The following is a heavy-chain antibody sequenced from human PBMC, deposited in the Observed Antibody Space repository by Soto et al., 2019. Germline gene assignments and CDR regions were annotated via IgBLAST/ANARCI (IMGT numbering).Heavy chain of an antibody. CDR3: ARGTPATYWYFDF. D-gene: IGHD6-25*01. J-gene: IGHJ2*01. CDR1: GYTFTGYY. V-gene: IGHV1-2*04. Sequence: QVQLVQSGAEVKKPGASVKVSCKASGYTFTGYYMHWVRQAPGQGLEWMGWINPNSGGTNYAQKFQGWVTKSRDTSTTTAYMEMRRLRSDDTAVYYCARGTPATYWYFDFWGRGTLVTVSS. CDR2: INPNSGGT.